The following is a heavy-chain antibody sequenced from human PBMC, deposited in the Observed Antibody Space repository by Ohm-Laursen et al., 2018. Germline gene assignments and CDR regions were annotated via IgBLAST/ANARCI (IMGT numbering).Heavy chain of an antibody. Sequence: SLRLSCTATGFTFSDCGMHWVRQTPGKGLEWVAVFSYDGSDKHYADSVKGRFTISRDNSKNTLELQMNSLRPEDTAAYYCVKESSTGYYRTADYWGQGTLATVSS. V-gene: IGHV3-30*18. D-gene: IGHD3-9*01. CDR3: VKESSTGYYRTADY. CDR1: GFTFSDCG. CDR2: FSYDGSDK. J-gene: IGHJ4*02.